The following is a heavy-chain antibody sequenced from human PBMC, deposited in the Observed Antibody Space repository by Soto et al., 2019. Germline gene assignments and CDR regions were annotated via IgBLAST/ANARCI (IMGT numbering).Heavy chain of an antibody. Sequence: EVQLLESGGDLVQPGGSLRLSCVASGLTFSSCAMSWARQAPGKGLEWVSAISGSGSNTYYPDSVKGRFTISRDNSKNTLYLQMNSLRAEDTAVYYCAKDRREGYNYGWFDSWGQGTLVTVSS. CDR1: GLTFSSCA. CDR2: ISGSGSNT. J-gene: IGHJ5*01. V-gene: IGHV3-23*01. CDR3: AKDRREGYNYGWFDS. D-gene: IGHD5-12*01.